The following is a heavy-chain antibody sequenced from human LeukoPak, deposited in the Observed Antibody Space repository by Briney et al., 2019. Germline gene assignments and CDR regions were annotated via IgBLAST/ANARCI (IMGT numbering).Heavy chain of an antibody. CDR2: ISPGGGTT. J-gene: IGHJ4*02. CDR1: GFTFSNEA. Sequence: GGSLRLSCAVSGFTFSNEAMGWVRQLRGGGLEWVSTISPGGGTTYYAESMKGRFTISRDNSKSTLYLEMNSLRAEDTAVYYCTKSRSGSSNWALQVDNWGQGALVTVSS. V-gene: IGHV3-23*01. D-gene: IGHD4-11*01. CDR3: TKSRSGSSNWALQVDN.